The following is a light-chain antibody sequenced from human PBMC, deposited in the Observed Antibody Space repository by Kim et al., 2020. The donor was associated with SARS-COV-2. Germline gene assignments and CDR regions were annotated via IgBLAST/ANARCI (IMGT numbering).Light chain of an antibody. CDR3: QQRSNWPSIT. V-gene: IGKV3-11*01. J-gene: IGKJ5*01. Sequence: TPGEIATLSCRGSSSVSSYLAWYQQKPGQAPRLLIYDASNRATGIPARFSGSGSGTDFTLTISSLEPEDFAVYYCQQRSNWPSITFGQGTRLEIK. CDR2: DAS. CDR1: SSVSSY.